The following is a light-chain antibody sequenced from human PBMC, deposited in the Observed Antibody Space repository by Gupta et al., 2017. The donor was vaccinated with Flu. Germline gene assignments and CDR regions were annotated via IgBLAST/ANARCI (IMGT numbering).Light chain of an antibody. CDR3: MQGSRWPWA. Sequence: DVVMTQSPLSLPVTLGQPASISCRSSQSLVYSDGNIYLHWFQQRPGQSPRRLIYQVSHRESGVPDRFSDSGSGTDFTLKISRVEAEDVGVYYCMQGSRWPWAFGQGTKVEI. CDR1: QSLVYSDGNIY. J-gene: IGKJ1*01. V-gene: IGKV2-30*01. CDR2: QVS.